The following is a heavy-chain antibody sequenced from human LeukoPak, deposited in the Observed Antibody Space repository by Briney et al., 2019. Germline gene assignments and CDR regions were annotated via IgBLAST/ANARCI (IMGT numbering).Heavy chain of an antibody. CDR1: GGSITSYY. CDR3: ARDSTARAYDI. Sequence: SETLSLTCCVSGGSITSYYWSWIRKPAGKGLEWIGRIYTSGSTNYSPSLKSRITMSVDTSNNQFSLNLSSVTAADTAVYYCARDSTARAYDIWGQGTMVTVSS. J-gene: IGHJ3*02. CDR2: IYTSGST. V-gene: IGHV4-4*07. D-gene: IGHD2-2*01.